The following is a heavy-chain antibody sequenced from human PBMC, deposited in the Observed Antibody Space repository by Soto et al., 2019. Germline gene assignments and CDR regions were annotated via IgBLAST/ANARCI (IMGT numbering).Heavy chain of an antibody. CDR1: GFTFSNAW. CDR3: TTVGLGGQQLPRVYYYGMDV. Sequence: GGSLRLSCAASGFTFSNAWMNWVRQAPGKGLEWVGRIKSKTDGGTTDYAAPVKGRFTISRDDSKNTLYLQMNSLKTEDTAVYYCTTVGLGGQQLPRVYYYGMDVWGQGTTVTVSS. CDR2: IKSKTDGGTT. J-gene: IGHJ6*02. D-gene: IGHD6-13*01. V-gene: IGHV3-15*07.